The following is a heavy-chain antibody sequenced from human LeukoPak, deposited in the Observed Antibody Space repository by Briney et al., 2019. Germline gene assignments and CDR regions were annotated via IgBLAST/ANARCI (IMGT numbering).Heavy chain of an antibody. J-gene: IGHJ4*02. CDR3: AKDGHCSSTSCYIGGLDY. D-gene: IGHD2-2*02. CDR1: GFTFSSYA. Sequence: PGGSLRLSCAASGFTFSSYAMSWVRQAPGKGLECGSAISGSGGSTYYADSVKGRFTITRDNSKNTLYLQMNSLRAEDTAVYYCAKDGHCSSTSCYIGGLDYWGQGTLVTVSS. CDR2: ISGSGGST. V-gene: IGHV3-23*01.